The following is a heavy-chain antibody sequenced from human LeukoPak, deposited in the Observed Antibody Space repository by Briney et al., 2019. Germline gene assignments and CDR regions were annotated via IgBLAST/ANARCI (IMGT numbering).Heavy chain of an antibody. CDR1: GFTFSSYG. CDR3: AREDYYDSSGYYSSMGGFDY. D-gene: IGHD3-22*01. J-gene: IGHJ4*02. CDR2: IWYDGSNK. Sequence: QSGGSLRLSCAASGFTFSSYGMHWVRQAPGKGLEWVAVIWYDGSNKYYADSVKGRFTISRDNSKNTLYLQMNSLRAEDTAVCYCAREDYYDSSGYYSSMGGFDYWGQGTLVTVSS. V-gene: IGHV3-33*01.